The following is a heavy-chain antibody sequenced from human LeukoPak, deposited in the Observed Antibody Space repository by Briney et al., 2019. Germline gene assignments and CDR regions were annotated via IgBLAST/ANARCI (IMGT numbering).Heavy chain of an antibody. D-gene: IGHD3-10*01. CDR3: ARGGGNYGSGDNWFDP. V-gene: IGHV3-66*01. Sequence: SLRLSSLAAGFTLSNCAMHWVRQAPEKGLEWVSAVYSDGRTYYADYVKGRFTISRDNSKNTLYLQMNRLRAEDTAVYYCARGGGNYGSGDNWFDPWGQGTLVTVSS. J-gene: IGHJ5*02. CDR1: GFTLSNCA. CDR2: VYSDGRT.